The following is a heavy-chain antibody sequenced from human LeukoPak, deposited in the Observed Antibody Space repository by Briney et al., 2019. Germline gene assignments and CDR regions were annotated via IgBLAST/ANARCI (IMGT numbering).Heavy chain of an antibody. CDR3: ARQKCTSTSCLTKNAFDI. Sequence: PSETLSLTCTVSGSISGYYWSWIRQPPGKGLEWIGYIYTSGSTTYNPSLESRVTISVDTSKNQFSLDLSSVTAADTAVYYCARQKCTSTSCLTKNAFDIWGQGTMVTVSS. J-gene: IGHJ3*02. V-gene: IGHV4-4*09. CDR2: IYTSGST. CDR1: GSISGYY. D-gene: IGHD2-2*01.